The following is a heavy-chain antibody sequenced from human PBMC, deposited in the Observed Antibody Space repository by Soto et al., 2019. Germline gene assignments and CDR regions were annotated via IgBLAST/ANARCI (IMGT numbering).Heavy chain of an antibody. J-gene: IGHJ6*02. CDR2: IYYSGGT. D-gene: IGHD3-3*01. V-gene: IGHV4-59*01. CDR1: GGSISSYY. CDR3: ARAESYYDFWSGYYGMDA. Sequence: SETLSLTCTVSGGSISSYYWSWIRQPPGKGLEWIGYIYYSGGTNYNPSLKSRVTISVDTSKNQFSLKLSSVTAADTAVYYCARAESYYDFWSGYYGMDAWGQGTTVTVSS.